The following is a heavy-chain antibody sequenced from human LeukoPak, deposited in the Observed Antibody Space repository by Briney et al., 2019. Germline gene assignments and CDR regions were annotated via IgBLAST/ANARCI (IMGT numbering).Heavy chain of an antibody. CDR2: IKQDGSEK. CDR3: ARGSSGWYGRDYFDY. D-gene: IGHD6-19*01. CDR1: GFTFSSYA. Sequence: GGSLRLSCAASGFTFSSYAMSWVRQAPGKGLEWVANIKQDGSEKYYVDSVKGRFTISRDNAKNSLYLQMNSLRAEDTAVYCCARGSSGWYGRDYFDYWGQGTLVTVSS. J-gene: IGHJ4*02. V-gene: IGHV3-7*01.